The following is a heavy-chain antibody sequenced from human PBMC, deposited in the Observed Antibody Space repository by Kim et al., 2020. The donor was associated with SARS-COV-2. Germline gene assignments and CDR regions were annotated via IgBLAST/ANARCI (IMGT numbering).Heavy chain of an antibody. J-gene: IGHJ4*02. CDR3: AKEGLVNDFLQWLGN. D-gene: IGHD6-19*01. V-gene: IGHV3-23*01. CDR2: ISHTGDMT. Sequence: GGSLRLSCVASGFMFTSYAMSWVRQAPGKGLEWVSAISHTGDMTYYADSVKGRFTISRDISRNTLYLQMNNLRAEDTALYYCAKEGLVNDFLQWLGNWGQGTLVTVSS. CDR1: GFMFTSYA.